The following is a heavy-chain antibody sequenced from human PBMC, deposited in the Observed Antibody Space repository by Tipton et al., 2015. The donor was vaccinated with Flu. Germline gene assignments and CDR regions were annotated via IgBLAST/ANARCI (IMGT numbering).Heavy chain of an antibody. D-gene: IGHD4-11*01. CDR3: ARRDYSNHVSEPKNWFDT. CDR2: IHRAGNT. J-gene: IGHJ5*02. CDR1: GGSFSGYY. V-gene: IGHV4-34*01. Sequence: TLSLTCAVYGGSFSGYYWSWIRQPPGKGLEWIANIHRAGNTYYNPSLKSRVTLSVDTSKNQFSLNLTSVTAADTAVYYCARRDYSNHVSEPKNWFDTWGQGTLVTVSS.